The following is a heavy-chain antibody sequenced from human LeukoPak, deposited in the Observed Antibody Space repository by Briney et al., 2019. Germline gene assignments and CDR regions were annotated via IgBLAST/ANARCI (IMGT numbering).Heavy chain of an antibody. CDR1: RFTFSSYA. V-gene: IGHV3-23*01. Sequence: GGSLRLSCAASRFTFSSYAMSRVRQAPGKGLEWVSAISGSGVITYYADSVKGRSTMSRDNSKNTLYLQMNSLRAEDTAVYYCAKEGYSSTWNADFDYWGQGTLVIVSS. CDR3: AKEGYSSTWNADFDY. CDR2: ISGSGVIT. D-gene: IGHD6-13*01. J-gene: IGHJ4*02.